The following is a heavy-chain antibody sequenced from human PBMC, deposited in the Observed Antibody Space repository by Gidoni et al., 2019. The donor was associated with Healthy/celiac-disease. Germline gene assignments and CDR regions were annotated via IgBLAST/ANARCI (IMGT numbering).Heavy chain of an antibody. Sequence: QVQLVQSGAEVKKPGASVTVSCKASVYTFTSYAMHWVRQAPGQRLEWMGWINAGNGNTKYSQKFQGRVTITRDTSASTAYMELSSLRSEDTAVYDCARKFIRDGSAVDYWGQGTLVTVSS. V-gene: IGHV1-3*01. CDR2: INAGNGNT. J-gene: IGHJ4*02. CDR1: VYTFTSYA. CDR3: ARKFIRDGSAVDY. D-gene: IGHD5-12*01.